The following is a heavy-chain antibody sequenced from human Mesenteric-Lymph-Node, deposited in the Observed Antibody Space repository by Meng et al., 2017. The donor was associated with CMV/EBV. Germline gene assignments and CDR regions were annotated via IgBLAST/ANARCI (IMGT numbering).Heavy chain of an antibody. CDR3: AKTLDY. CDR1: GYTFTAYY. CDR2: INPNGGDT. J-gene: IGHJ4*02. V-gene: IGHV1-2*02. Sequence: QVQLVQSGAEVRKPGSSVKVSCKASGYTFTAYYIHWVRQVPGQGLECLGWINPNGGDTNYAEKFQGRVTMTRDTSISTAYLELSRLRSDDTAVYYCAKTLDYWGQGTLVTVSS.